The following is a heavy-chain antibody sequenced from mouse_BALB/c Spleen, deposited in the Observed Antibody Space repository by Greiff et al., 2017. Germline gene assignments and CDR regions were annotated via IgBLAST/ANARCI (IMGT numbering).Heavy chain of an antibody. J-gene: IGHJ2*01. Sequence: DVKLVESGGGLVKPGGSLKLSCAASGFTFSSYAMSWVRQTPEKRLEWVASISSGGSTYYPDSVKGRFTISRDNARNILYLQMSSLRSEDTAMYYCATYYGYYFDYWGQGTTLTVSS. CDR1: GFTFSSYA. CDR2: ISSGGST. CDR3: ATYYGYYFDY. V-gene: IGHV5-6-5*01. D-gene: IGHD1-2*01.